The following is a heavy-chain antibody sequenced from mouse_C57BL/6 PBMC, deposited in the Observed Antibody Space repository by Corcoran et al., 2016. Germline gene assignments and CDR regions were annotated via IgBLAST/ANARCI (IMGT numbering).Heavy chain of an antibody. CDR3: ARGGITTVVDYAMDY. CDR2: IYPRSGNT. Sequence: QVQLQQSGAELARPGASVKLSCKASGYTFTSYGISWVKQRTGQGLEWIGEIYPRSGNTYYNEKFKGKATLTADKSSSTAYMELRSLTSEDSAVYFCARGGITTVVDYAMDYWGQGTSVTVSS. CDR1: GYTFTSYG. V-gene: IGHV1-81*01. D-gene: IGHD1-1*01. J-gene: IGHJ4*01.